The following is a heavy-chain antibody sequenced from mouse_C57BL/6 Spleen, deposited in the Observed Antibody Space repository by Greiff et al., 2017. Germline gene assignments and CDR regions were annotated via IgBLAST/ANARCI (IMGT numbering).Heavy chain of an antibody. CDR1: GFNIKDDY. V-gene: IGHV14-4*01. CDR3: TTGGDSNNAY. J-gene: IGHJ3*01. CDR2: IDPENGDT. D-gene: IGHD2-5*01. Sequence: VQLKESGAELVRPGASVKLSCTASGFNIKDDYMHWVKQRPEQGLEWIGWIDPENGDTEYASKFQGKATITADTSSNTAYLQLSILTSEDTAVYYCTTGGDSNNAYWGQGALVTVSA.